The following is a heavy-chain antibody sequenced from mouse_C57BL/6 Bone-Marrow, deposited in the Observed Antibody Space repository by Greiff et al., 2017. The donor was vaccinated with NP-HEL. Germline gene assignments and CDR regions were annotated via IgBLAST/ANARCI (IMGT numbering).Heavy chain of an antibody. Sequence: DVKLVESGGGLVQPGGSLKLSCAASGFTFSDYYMYWVRQTPEKRLEWVAYISNGGGSTYYPDTVKGRFTISRDNAKNTLYLQMSRLKSEDTAMYYCARQGITTVVAPFDYWGQGTTLTVSS. CDR3: ARQGITTVVAPFDY. CDR2: ISNGGGST. V-gene: IGHV5-12*01. CDR1: GFTFSDYY. D-gene: IGHD1-1*01. J-gene: IGHJ2*01.